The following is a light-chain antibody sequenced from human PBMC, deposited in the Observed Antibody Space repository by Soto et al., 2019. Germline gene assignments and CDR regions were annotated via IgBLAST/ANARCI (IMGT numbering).Light chain of an antibody. Sequence: DIQMTQSPSTLAASVGDRVTITCRASQSINNFLAWYQQKPGKAPQLLIYDASSLQSGVPSRFSGSGSGTDFTLTITSLQPGDFATYFCQQYHNYAPTFGAGTKVDIK. CDR1: QSINNF. V-gene: IGKV1-5*01. CDR3: QQYHNYAPT. J-gene: IGKJ4*01. CDR2: DAS.